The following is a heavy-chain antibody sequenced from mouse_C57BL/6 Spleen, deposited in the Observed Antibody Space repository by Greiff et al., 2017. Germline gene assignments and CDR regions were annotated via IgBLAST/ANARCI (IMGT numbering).Heavy chain of an antibody. J-gene: IGHJ3*01. CDR3: ARHDYTWFAY. CDR2: ISSGGSYT. CDR1: GFTFSSYG. V-gene: IGHV5-6*01. D-gene: IGHD2-4*01. Sequence: EVQGVESGGDLVKPGGSLKLSCAASGFTFSSYGMSWVRQTPDKRLEWVATISSGGSYTYYPHSVKGRFTISRDNAKKALYLQMSSLKSEDTAMYYCARHDYTWFAYWGQGTLVTVSA.